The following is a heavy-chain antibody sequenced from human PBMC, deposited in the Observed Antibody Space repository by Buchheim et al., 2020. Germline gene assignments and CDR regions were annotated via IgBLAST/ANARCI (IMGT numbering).Heavy chain of an antibody. CDR1: GYTFTSYY. Sequence: QVQLVQSGAEVKKPGASVKVSCKASGYTFTSYYMHWVRQAPGQGLEWMGIINPSGGSTSYAQKFQGRVTMIRDTSTSTVHMELSSLRSEDTAVYYCARGGYYYDSSGHRHPFDYWGQGTL. CDR3: ARGGYYYDSSGHRHPFDY. D-gene: IGHD3-22*01. CDR2: INPSGGST. J-gene: IGHJ4*02. V-gene: IGHV1-46*01.